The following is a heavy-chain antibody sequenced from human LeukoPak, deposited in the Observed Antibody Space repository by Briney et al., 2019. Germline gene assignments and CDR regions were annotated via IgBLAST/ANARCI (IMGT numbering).Heavy chain of an antibody. J-gene: IGHJ4*02. Sequence: KPSETLSLTCTVSGGSISSYYWSWIRQPPGKGLEWIGYISYSGSTNYNPSLKSRVTISVDMSKNQFSLKLSSVTAADTAVFYCARLYYHDTSGYYRTHYYFDDWGQGTLVTVSS. CDR3: ARLYYHDTSGYYRTHYYFDD. V-gene: IGHV4-59*08. CDR1: GGSISSYY. D-gene: IGHD3-22*01. CDR2: ISYSGST.